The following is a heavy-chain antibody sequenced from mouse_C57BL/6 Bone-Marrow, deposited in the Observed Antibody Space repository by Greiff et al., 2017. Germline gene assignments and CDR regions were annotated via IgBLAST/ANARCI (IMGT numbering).Heavy chain of an antibody. CDR1: GFTFSDYG. D-gene: IGHD1-1*01. CDR2: ISSGSSTI. Sequence: DVMLVESGGGLVKPGGSLKLSCAASGFTFSDYGMHWVRQAPEKGLEWVAYISSGSSTIYYADTVKGRFTISRDNAKNTLFLQMTSLRSEDTAMYYCARTLYGSTLYYFDYWGQGTTLTVSS. CDR3: ARTLYGSTLYYFDY. V-gene: IGHV5-17*01. J-gene: IGHJ2*01.